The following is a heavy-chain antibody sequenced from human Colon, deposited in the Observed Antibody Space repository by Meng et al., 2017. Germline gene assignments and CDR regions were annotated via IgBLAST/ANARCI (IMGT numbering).Heavy chain of an antibody. CDR2: IYYSGST. Sequence: QVQLQESGPGMVKPAGTLSLPCAVSGDSIRSSNWWSWVRQPPGRGLEWIGYIYYSGSTYYNPSLKSRVTISVDTSKNQFSLKLSSVTAADTAVYYCARGPTTYFDYWGQGTLVTVSS. D-gene: IGHD4-17*01. J-gene: IGHJ4*02. CDR1: GDSIRSSNW. CDR3: ARGPTTYFDY. V-gene: IGHV4-4*02.